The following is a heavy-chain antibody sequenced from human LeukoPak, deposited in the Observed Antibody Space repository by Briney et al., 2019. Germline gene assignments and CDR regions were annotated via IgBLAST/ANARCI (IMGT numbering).Heavy chain of an antibody. Sequence: ASVKVSCKASGYTFTGYYMHWVRQAPGQGLEWMGRINPNSGGTNYAQKFQGRVTMTRDTSISTAYMELSGLRSDDTAVYYCARDRSGWYFPLDYWGQGTLVTVSS. J-gene: IGHJ4*02. D-gene: IGHD6-19*01. CDR2: INPNSGGT. CDR3: ARDRSGWYFPLDY. CDR1: GYTFTGYY. V-gene: IGHV1-2*06.